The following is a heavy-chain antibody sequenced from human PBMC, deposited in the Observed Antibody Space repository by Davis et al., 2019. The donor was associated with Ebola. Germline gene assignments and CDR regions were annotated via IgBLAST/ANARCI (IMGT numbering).Heavy chain of an antibody. CDR3: ARGLFWSGLDV. Sequence: GSLRLSCAVYGGSFSGYYWSWIRQPPGKGLEWMGEINHHGITSYNPSPKSRVSMSVDTSKKQFSLKVTSVTAADTAVYYCARGLFWSGLDVWGQGTTVTVSS. J-gene: IGHJ6*02. CDR2: INHHGIT. D-gene: IGHD1-1*01. V-gene: IGHV4-34*01. CDR1: GGSFSGYY.